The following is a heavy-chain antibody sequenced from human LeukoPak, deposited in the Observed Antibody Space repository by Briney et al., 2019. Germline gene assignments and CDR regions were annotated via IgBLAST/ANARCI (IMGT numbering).Heavy chain of an antibody. D-gene: IGHD4-23*01. J-gene: IGHJ4*02. CDR2: FDPEDGET. V-gene: IGHV1-24*01. Sequence: GASVKVSCKVSGYTLTELSMHWVRQAPGKGLEWMGGFDPEDGETIYAQKFQGRVTMTEDTSTDTAYMELSSLRSEDTAVYYCATDLDYGGNPNNGYWGQGTLVTVSP. CDR1: GYTLTELS. CDR3: ATDLDYGGNPNNGY.